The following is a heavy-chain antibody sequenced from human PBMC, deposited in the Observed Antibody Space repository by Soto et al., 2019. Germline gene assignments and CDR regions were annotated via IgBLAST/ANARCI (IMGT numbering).Heavy chain of an antibody. CDR3: ARVYYDYIWGSYPLVY. J-gene: IGHJ4*02. CDR1: GFTFSSHW. Sequence: GGSLRLSCAASGFTFSSHWMSWVRQAPGKGLEWLASIKQDGGEKHYVDSVKGRFTISRDNAKNSLYLQMNSLRVEDTAVYYCARVYYDYIWGSYPLVYWGQGTLVTVSS. D-gene: IGHD3-16*02. CDR2: IKQDGGEK. V-gene: IGHV3-7*01.